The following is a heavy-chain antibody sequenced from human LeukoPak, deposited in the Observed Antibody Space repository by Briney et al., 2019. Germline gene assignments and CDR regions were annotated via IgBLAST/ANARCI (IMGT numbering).Heavy chain of an antibody. CDR2: ISAYNGNT. V-gene: IGHV1-18*01. CDR1: GYTFTSYG. D-gene: IGHD3-22*01. Sequence: GASVKVSCKASGYTFTSYGISWVRQAPGQGLEWMGWISAYNGNTNYAQKLQGRVTMTTDTSTSTACMELRSLRSDDTAVYYCARGLDYDSSGYTPIDYWGQGTLVTVSS. J-gene: IGHJ4*02. CDR3: ARGLDYDSSGYTPIDY.